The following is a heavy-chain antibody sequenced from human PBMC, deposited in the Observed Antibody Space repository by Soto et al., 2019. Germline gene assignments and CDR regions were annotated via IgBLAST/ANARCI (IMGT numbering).Heavy chain of an antibody. V-gene: IGHV4-39*01. CDR1: GGSISSSSYY. D-gene: IGHD2-2*01. J-gene: IGHJ4*02. CDR2: IYYSGST. Sequence: PSETLSLTCTVSGGSISSSSYYWGWIRQPPGKGLEWIGSIYYSGSTYYNPSLKSRVTISVDTSKNQFSLKLSSVTAADTAVYYCERLKLAGWHQLLFGTGCDHWGQGTLVTVSS. CDR3: ERLKLAGWHQLLFGTGCDH.